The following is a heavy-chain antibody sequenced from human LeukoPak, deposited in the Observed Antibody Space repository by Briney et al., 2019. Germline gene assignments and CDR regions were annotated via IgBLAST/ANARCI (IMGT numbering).Heavy chain of an antibody. CDR2: IYYSGST. Sequence: SETLSLTCTVSGGSVSSGSYYWSWIRQPPGKGLEWIGYIYYSGSTNYNPSLKSRVTISVDTSKNQFSLKLSSVTAADTAVYYCAPLSYDSSGYYVHYFDYWGQGTLVTVSS. D-gene: IGHD3-22*01. J-gene: IGHJ4*02. CDR1: GGSVSSGSYY. CDR3: APLSYDSSGYYVHYFDY. V-gene: IGHV4-61*01.